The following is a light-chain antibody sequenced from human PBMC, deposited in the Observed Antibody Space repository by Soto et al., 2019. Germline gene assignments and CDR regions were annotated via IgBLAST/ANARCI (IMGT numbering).Light chain of an antibody. CDR1: QSISIL. V-gene: IGKV1-5*03. CDR2: ATS. Sequence: DIHLTPSPSTLSASVGDRVTITCRASQSISILLAWYQQNPGKAPNRLIYATSTLENGVSSRFSGSGSGTEFTLTSSSLQPDDSATYYCQHYNDFSWTFGQGTKGEI. J-gene: IGKJ1*01. CDR3: QHYNDFSWT.